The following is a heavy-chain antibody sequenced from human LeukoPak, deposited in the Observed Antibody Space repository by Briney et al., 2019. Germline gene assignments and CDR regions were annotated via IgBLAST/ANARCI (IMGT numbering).Heavy chain of an antibody. CDR1: GGTFSIYA. D-gene: IGHD4-17*01. CDR3: ARELMTTVTTHYYYYYMDV. CDR2: IIPIFGTA. V-gene: IGHV1-69*05. Sequence: SVKVSCKASGGTFSIYAISWVREAPGQGLEWMGRIIPIFGTANYAQKFQGRVTITTDGSTSTAYMELSSLRSEDTAVYYCARELMTTVTTHYYYYYMDVWGKGTTVTVSS. J-gene: IGHJ6*03.